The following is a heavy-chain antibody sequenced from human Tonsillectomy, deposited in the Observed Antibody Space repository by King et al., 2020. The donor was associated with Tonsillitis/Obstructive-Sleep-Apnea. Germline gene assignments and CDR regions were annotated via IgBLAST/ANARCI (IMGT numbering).Heavy chain of an antibody. D-gene: IGHD1-1*01. CDR3: ARRVQLERRGDAFNI. CDR2: IYYSGST. CDR1: GGSISSSTYY. J-gene: IGHJ3*02. Sequence: QVQLQESGPGLVKPSETLSLTCTVSGGSISSSTYYWGWIRQPPGKGLEWIGTIYYSGSTYSNPSLKTRGTISVDTSNNQFSLKLGSVTAADTAVYYCARRVQLERRGDAFNIWGQGTMVTVSS. V-gene: IGHV4-39*01.